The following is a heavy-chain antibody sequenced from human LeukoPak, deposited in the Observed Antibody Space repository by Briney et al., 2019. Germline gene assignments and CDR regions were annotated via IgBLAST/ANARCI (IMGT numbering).Heavy chain of an antibody. CDR3: ARDSGYCSGGSCYPHYCYYGMDV. CDR1: GGSISSYY. CDR2: IYYSGST. V-gene: IGHV4-59*01. Sequence: SETLSLTCTVSGGSISSYYWSWIRQPPGKGLEWIGYIYYSGSTNYNPSLKSRVTISVDTSKNQFSLKLSSVTAADTAVYYCARDSGYCSGGSCYPHYCYYGMDVWGQGTTVTVSS. D-gene: IGHD2-15*01. J-gene: IGHJ6*02.